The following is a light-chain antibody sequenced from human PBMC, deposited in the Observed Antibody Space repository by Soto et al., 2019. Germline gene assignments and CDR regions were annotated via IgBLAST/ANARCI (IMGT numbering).Light chain of an antibody. V-gene: IGLV2-23*02. Sequence: QLVLTQPASVSGSPGQSITISCTGTSSDVGAYNLVSWYQQHPGKAPKLMIYEVSKWPSGVSNRFSGSKFGNTASLTISGLQGEDEADYYCCSYAGSKTPWVFGGGTKVTVL. CDR3: CSYAGSKTPWV. CDR1: SSDVGAYNL. J-gene: IGLJ3*02. CDR2: EVS.